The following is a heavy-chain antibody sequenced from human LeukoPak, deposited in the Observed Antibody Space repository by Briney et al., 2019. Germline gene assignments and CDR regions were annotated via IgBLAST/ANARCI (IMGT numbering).Heavy chain of an antibody. CDR3: AKVRRGYSSRSSWFDL. CDR1: GFTFSSYD. J-gene: IGHJ5*02. CDR2: ISDSGCST. V-gene: IGHV3-23*01. Sequence: GGSLRLSCAASGFTFSSYDMSWVRQAPGKGLEWVSAISDSGCSTYYADSVKGRFTISRDNSKNTLYLQMNSLRAEDTAVYYCAKVRRGYSSRSSWFDLWGQGTLVTVSS. D-gene: IGHD6-13*01.